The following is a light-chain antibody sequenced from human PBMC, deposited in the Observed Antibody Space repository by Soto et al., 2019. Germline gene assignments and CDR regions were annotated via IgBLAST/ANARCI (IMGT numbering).Light chain of an antibody. J-gene: IGKJ2*01. CDR3: QQYNKWPGT. CDR2: GAS. V-gene: IGKV3-15*01. Sequence: EIVMTQAPATLSVSPGEGATLSCRASQGVGTNLAWYQQKPGQAPRLLFYGASTRATGFPARFSGSGSGTEVTLPISSLQSEDFAVYYCQQYNKWPGTFGRGTKLEIK. CDR1: QGVGTN.